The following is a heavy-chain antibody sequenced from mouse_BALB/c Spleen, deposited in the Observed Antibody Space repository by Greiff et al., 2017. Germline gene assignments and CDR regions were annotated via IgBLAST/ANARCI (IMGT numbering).Heavy chain of an antibody. CDR1: GFSLTSYG. D-gene: IGHD1-1*01. V-gene: IGHV2-9*02. J-gene: IGHJ3*01. Sequence: VKVVESGPGLVAPSQSLSITCTVSGFSLTSYGVHWVRQPPGKGLEWLGVIWAGGSTNYNSALMSRLSISKDNSKSQVFLKMNSLQTDDTAMYYCARDNADYGSSYWFAYWGQGTLVTVSA. CDR2: IWAGGST. CDR3: ARDNADYGSSYWFAY.